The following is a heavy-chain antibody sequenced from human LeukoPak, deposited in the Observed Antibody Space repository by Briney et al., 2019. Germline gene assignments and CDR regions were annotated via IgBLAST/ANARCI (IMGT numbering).Heavy chain of an antibody. Sequence: GGSLRLSCAASGFTFSDYYMSWIRQAPGKGLEWVSYISSSGSTIYYADSVKGRFTISRDNAKNSLYLQMNSLRAEDTAVYYCARSARYFDWSPEDEYFQHWGQGTLVTVSS. V-gene: IGHV3-11*01. J-gene: IGHJ1*01. D-gene: IGHD3-9*01. CDR2: ISSSGSTI. CDR3: ARSARYFDWSPEDEYFQH. CDR1: GFTFSDYY.